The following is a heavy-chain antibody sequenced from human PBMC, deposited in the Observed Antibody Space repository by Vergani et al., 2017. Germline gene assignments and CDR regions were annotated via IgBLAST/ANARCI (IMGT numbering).Heavy chain of an antibody. J-gene: IGHJ3*02. V-gene: IGHV5-51*03. D-gene: IGHD1-26*01. CDR1: GYSFTIYW. Sequence: EVQLVQSGAEVKKPGESLKISCKGSGYSFTIYWIGGVRQMPGKGLEWVGIISSGDSDTRYSPSFQGQVTIPADKSISTAYLQWSSLKASDTAMYYCASPGSYDAFDIWGQGTMVTVSS. CDR3: ASPGSYDAFDI. CDR2: ISSGDSDT.